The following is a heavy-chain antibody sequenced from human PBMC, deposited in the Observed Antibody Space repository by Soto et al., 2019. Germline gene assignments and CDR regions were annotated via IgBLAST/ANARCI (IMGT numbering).Heavy chain of an antibody. J-gene: IGHJ6*02. CDR1: GYTFTNYG. CDR3: VRENYYYGMDV. Sequence: GASVKVSCKASGYTFTNYGFSWVRQAPGQGLEWMGWISGYNGNTFYADSVKGRFTISRDDSTNTLSLQMNSLRVEDTAMFYCVRENYYYGMDVWGQGTAVTVSS. V-gene: IGHV1-18*01. CDR2: ISGYNGNT.